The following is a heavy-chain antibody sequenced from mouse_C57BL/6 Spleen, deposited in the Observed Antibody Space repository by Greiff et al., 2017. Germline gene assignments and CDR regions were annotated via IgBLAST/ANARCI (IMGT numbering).Heavy chain of an antibody. Sequence: VQLQQSGAELVRPGASVTLSCKASGYTFTDYEMHWVKQTPVHGLEWIGAIDPETGGTASNQKFKGKAILTADKSSSTSYMELRSLTSEDSAVYYCTRGTTVVATGNYFDYWGKGTTLTVSS. J-gene: IGHJ2*01. V-gene: IGHV1-15*01. CDR2: IDPETGGT. CDR3: TRGTTVVATGNYFDY. CDR1: GYTFTDYE. D-gene: IGHD1-1*01.